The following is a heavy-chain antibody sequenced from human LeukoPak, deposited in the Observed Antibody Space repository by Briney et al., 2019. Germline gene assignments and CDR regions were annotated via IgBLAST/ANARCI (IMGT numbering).Heavy chain of an antibody. V-gene: IGHV3-74*01. D-gene: IGHD3-3*01. J-gene: IGHJ5*02. CDR3: ARDNQYYDPGNWFDP. Sequence: QPGGSLRLSCAASGFTFSSYWMHWVRQAPGKGLVWVSRISTDGSSTNSADSVKGRLTISRDNAKSTLYLQMNSLRAEDTAVYYRARDNQYYDPGNWFDPWGQGTLVTVSS. CDR2: ISTDGSST. CDR1: GFTFSSYW.